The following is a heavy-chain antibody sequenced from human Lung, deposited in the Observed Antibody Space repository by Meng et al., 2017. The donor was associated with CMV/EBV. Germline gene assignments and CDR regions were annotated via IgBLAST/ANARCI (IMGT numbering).Heavy chain of an antibody. V-gene: IGHV3-23*01. CDR1: GFTFSNFA. CDR2: ITASGGST. J-gene: IGHJ4*02. CDR3: AKVDSGSWYRGFFDY. D-gene: IGHD6-13*01. Sequence: ESLKISXAASGFTFSNFAMSWVRQAPGKGLEWVSPITASGGSTYYADSVKGRFTISRDNSKNTLYLQMNRLRAEDTAVYYCAKVDSGSWYRGFFDYWGQGTLVTVSS.